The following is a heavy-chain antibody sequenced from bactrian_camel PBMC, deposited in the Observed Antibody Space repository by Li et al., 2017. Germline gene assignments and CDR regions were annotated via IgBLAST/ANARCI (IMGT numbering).Heavy chain of an antibody. J-gene: IGHJ4*01. CDR1: GFTFRDYD. Sequence: VQLVESGGGSVQAGETLTLSCRASGFTFRDYDVGWYRQAPGNECETVSFISFDGSAYYADSVKGRFTISRDNAENTVLLRMNSLKPADTAAYHCAMGNLTIASMRCEPPDQGTQVTVS. D-gene: IGHD4*01. CDR2: ISFDGSA. V-gene: IGHV3S66*01.